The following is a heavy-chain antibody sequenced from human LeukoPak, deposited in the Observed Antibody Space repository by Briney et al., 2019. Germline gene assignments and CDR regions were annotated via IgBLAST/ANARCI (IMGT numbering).Heavy chain of an antibody. CDR2: IYYSGST. D-gene: IGHD2-8*01. Sequence: PSETLSLTCTVSGGSISSSSYYWGWIRQPPGTGLEWIGSIYYSGSTNYSPSLKSRVTISVDTSKNQFSLKLSSVTAADTAVYYCARGPYCTNGVCPRVGWFDPWGQGTLVTVSS. V-gene: IGHV4-39*07. J-gene: IGHJ5*02. CDR3: ARGPYCTNGVCPRVGWFDP. CDR1: GGSISSSSYY.